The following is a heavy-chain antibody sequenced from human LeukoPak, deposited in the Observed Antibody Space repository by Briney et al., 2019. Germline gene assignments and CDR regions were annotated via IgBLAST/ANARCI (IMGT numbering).Heavy chain of an antibody. CDR3: ARNGRDGYNFNY. J-gene: IGHJ4*02. CDR1: VSTFTGYY. CDR2: INPNSGGT. D-gene: IGHD5-24*01. Sequence: ASVKVSCKASVSTFTGYYMHWVRQAPGQGLEWMGWINPNSGGTNYAQKFQGRVTMTRDTSISTAYMELSRLRSDDTAVYYCARNGRDGYNFNYWGQGTLVTVSS. V-gene: IGHV1-2*02.